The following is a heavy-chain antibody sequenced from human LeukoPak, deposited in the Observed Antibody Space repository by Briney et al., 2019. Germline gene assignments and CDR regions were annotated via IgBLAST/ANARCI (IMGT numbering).Heavy chain of an antibody. CDR1: GFTFSSYW. CDR3: ARDLGGTPIYYYYYMDV. Sequence: GGSLRLSCAASGFTFSSYWMSWVRQAPGKGLEWVANIKQDGSEKYYVDSVKGRFTISRDNAKNSLYLQMNSLRAEDTAVYYCARDLGGTPIYYYYYMDVWGKGTTVTVSS. CDR2: IKQDGSEK. D-gene: IGHD6-19*01. V-gene: IGHV3-7*01. J-gene: IGHJ6*03.